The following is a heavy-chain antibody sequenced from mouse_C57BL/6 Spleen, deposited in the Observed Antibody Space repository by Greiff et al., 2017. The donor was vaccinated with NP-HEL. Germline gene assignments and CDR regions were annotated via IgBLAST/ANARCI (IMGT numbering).Heavy chain of an antibody. CDR3: AEGDY. V-gene: IGHV14-3*01. CDR1: GFYIKNTY. Sequence: EVQLQQSVAELVRPGASVKLSCTASGFYIKNTYMHWVKQRPEQGLEWIGRIDPANGNTKYAPKFQGKATITADTSSNTAYLQLSSLTSEDTAIYYCAEGDYWGQGTSVTVSS. CDR2: IDPANGNT. J-gene: IGHJ4*01.